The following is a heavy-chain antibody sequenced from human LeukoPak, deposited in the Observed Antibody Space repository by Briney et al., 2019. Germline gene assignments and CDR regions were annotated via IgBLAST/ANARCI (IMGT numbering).Heavy chain of an antibody. CDR1: GFTVSSYY. CDR3: ARVESAAGTGNWFDP. Sequence: GGSLRLSCAASGFTVSSYYMTWVRQAPGKGLEWVSVIYSGGSSYYADSVKGRFTMSRDNSKNTLDLQMSSLRAEDTAVYYCARVESAAGTGNWFDPWGQGTLVTVSS. J-gene: IGHJ5*02. CDR2: IYSGGSS. D-gene: IGHD6-13*01. V-gene: IGHV3-66*01.